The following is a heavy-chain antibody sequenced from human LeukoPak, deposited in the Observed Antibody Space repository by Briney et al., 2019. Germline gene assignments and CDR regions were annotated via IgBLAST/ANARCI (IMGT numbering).Heavy chain of an antibody. CDR2: ISSSSSYI. D-gene: IGHD3-3*01. CDR1: GFTFSSYS. J-gene: IGHJ4*02. V-gene: IGHV3-21*01. CDR3: ARDGIFGAIPT. Sequence: GGSLRLSCAASGFTFSSYSMNWVRQAPGKGLEWVSSISSSSSYIYYADSVKGRFTISRDNAKNSLYLQMNSLRAEDTAVYYCARDGIFGAIPTWGQGTLVTVSS.